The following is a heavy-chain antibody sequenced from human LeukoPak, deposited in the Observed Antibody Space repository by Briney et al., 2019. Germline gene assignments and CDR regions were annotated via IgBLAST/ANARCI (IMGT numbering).Heavy chain of an antibody. J-gene: IGHJ3*02. CDR3: ATDGVAVIWSRREIVAYALDI. Sequence: ASVKVSCKVFGYTLTELPMHWVRQAPGKGLEWMGGFDPEDGETIYAQKFQGRVTMTEDTSTNTAYMELSSLRSEDTAVYYCATDGVAVIWSRREIVAYALDIWGQGTMVTVSS. D-gene: IGHD3-3*01. V-gene: IGHV1-24*01. CDR1: GYTLTELP. CDR2: FDPEDGET.